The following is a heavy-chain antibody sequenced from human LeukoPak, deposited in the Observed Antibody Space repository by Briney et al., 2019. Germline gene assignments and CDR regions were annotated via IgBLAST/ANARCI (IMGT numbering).Heavy chain of an antibody. D-gene: IGHD2-2*01. J-gene: IGHJ4*02. CDR1: GCGFINYW. Sequence: GAALQTSTKGSGCGFINYWSGWGRRQPGKGVGGRGSIFPDDSDPRYSPSFQGPVTISAHNSLSTAYLQWSILKASDTAMYYCAIGRDSTTSCYRCFNYWRQGTLLTVSS. CDR3: AIGRDSTTSCYRCFNY. V-gene: IGHV5-51*03. CDR2: IFPDDSDP.